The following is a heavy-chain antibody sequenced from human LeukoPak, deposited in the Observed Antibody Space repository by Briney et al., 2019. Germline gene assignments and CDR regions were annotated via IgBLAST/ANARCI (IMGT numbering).Heavy chain of an antibody. CDR2: MYYSGST. CDR3: ARAINYYGSGSYYNNWFDP. Sequence: SETLSLTCTVSGGSIRSYYWSWIRQPPGKGLEWIGYMYYSGSTSYNPSLKSRVTISVDTSKNQFSLKLSSVTAADTAVYYCARAINYYGSGSYYNNWFDPWGQGTLVTVSS. CDR1: GGSIRSYY. D-gene: IGHD3-10*01. V-gene: IGHV4-59*01. J-gene: IGHJ5*02.